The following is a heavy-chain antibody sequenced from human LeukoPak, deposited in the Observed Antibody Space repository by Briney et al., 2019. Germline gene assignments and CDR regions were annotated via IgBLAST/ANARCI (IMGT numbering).Heavy chain of an antibody. J-gene: IGHJ6*03. CDR1: GGSISSYY. V-gene: IGHV4-59*01. CDR2: IYYSGST. CDR3: ARDVSNTLGYYYYMDV. Sequence: SETLSLTCTVSGGSISSYYWSWIRQPPGKGLEWVGYIYYSGSTNYNPSLKGRVTISVDTSKNQFSLKLSSVTAADTAVYYCARDVSNTLGYYYYMDVWGKGTTVTVSS. D-gene: IGHD7-27*01.